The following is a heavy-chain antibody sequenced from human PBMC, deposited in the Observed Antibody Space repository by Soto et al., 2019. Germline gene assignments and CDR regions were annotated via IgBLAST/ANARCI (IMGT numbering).Heavy chain of an antibody. CDR1: GFIFSSYW. CDR2: LHSDGSTT. J-gene: IGHJ6*02. V-gene: IGHV3-74*01. Sequence: EVQLVESGGGLVQPGGSLRLSCGASGFIFSSYWMHWVRQAPGKGLVWVSRLHSDGSTTSYADSVKGRFTISRDNAKNTLYLPMNRLRAEDTAVYCCASDLPNAIRRGYYYSYGMDVCGQGTTVTVSS. D-gene: IGHD2-8*01. CDR3: ASDLPNAIRRGYYYSYGMDV.